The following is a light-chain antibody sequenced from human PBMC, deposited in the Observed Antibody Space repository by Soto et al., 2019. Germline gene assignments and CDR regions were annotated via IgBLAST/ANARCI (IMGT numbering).Light chain of an antibody. J-gene: IGKJ1*01. V-gene: IGKV3-15*01. Sequence: EIVMTQSPATLSVSPGEGATLSWRASQSGSNNFVWFQQRLGQAPRLLIYGASTGAVGIPARFSGSGSGTEFTLTISSLQSEDFAVYYCQQYNNWPRTFGQGTKVDIK. CDR2: GAS. CDR1: QSGSNN. CDR3: QQYNNWPRT.